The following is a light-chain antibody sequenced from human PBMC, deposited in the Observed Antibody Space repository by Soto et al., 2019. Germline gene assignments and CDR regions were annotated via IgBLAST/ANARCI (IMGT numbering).Light chain of an antibody. Sequence: EIVLTQSPATLSVSPGERATLSCRASQSVNTNLAWYQQKPGQAPRLLIYGASTRATGIPARFSGSGSGTGFTLTISSLQSEDFAVYYCQQYNNWPPLLTFGGGTRWIS. CDR1: QSVNTN. J-gene: IGKJ4*01. CDR2: GAS. CDR3: QQYNNWPPLLT. V-gene: IGKV3-15*01.